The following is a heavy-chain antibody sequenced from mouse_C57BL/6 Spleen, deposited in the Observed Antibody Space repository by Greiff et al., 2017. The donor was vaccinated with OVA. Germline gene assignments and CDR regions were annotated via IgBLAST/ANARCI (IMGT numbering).Heavy chain of an antibody. V-gene: IGHV1-63*01. J-gene: IGHJ2*01. CDR3: ARSYYYGSSGYFDY. CDR2: IYPGGGYT. Sequence: VQLKQSGAELVRPGTSVKMSCKASGYTFTNYWIGWAKQRPGHGLEWIGDIYPGGGYTNYNEKFKGKATLTADKSSSTAYMQFSSLTSEDSAIYYCARSYYYGSSGYFDYWGQGTTLTVSS. D-gene: IGHD1-1*01. CDR1: GYTFTNYW.